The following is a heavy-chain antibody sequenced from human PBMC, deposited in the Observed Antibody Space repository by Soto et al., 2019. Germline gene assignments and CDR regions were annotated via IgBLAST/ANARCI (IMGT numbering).Heavy chain of an antibody. CDR2: IWYDGSNK. J-gene: IGHJ4*02. V-gene: IGHV3-33*01. D-gene: IGHD6-13*01. CDR3: ASSRIAAAGTGVEAGPFDY. Sequence: QVQLVESGGGGVQPGRSLRLSCAASGFTFSSYGMHWVRQAPGKGLEWVAVIWYDGSNKYYADSVKGRFTISRDNSKNTLYLQMNSLRAEDTAVYYCASSRIAAAGTGVEAGPFDYWGQGTLVTVSS. CDR1: GFTFSSYG.